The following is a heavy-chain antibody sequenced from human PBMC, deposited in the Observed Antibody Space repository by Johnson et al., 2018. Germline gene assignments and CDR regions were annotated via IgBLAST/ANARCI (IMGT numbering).Heavy chain of an antibody. V-gene: IGHV3-43*01. J-gene: IGHJ3*02. CDR3: AKGEVGGAAAAKNSGYDYGAFDS. Sequence: VQLVESGGVVVQPGGSLRLSCAASGFTFDDYTMHWVRQAPGKGLEWVSLISWDGGSTYYADSVTGRFTISRDNSKNSLYLQMNSLRTEDTALYYCAKGEVGGAAAAKNSGYDYGAFDSWGQGTMVTVSS. CDR1: GFTFDDYT. D-gene: IGHD5-12*01. CDR2: ISWDGGST.